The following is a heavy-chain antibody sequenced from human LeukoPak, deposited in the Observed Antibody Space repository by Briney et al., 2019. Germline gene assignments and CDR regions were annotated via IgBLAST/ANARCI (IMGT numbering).Heavy chain of an antibody. J-gene: IGHJ6*03. V-gene: IGHV4-59*01. CDR2: IYYSGST. Sequence: SETLSLTCTVSGGSISSYYWSWIRQPPRKGLEWIGYIYYSGSTNYNPSLKSRVTISVDTYKNQFSLKLSSVTAADTAVYYCARARDSPNYYYYMDVWGKGTTVTVSS. CDR1: GGSISSYY. CDR3: ARARDSPNYYYYMDV.